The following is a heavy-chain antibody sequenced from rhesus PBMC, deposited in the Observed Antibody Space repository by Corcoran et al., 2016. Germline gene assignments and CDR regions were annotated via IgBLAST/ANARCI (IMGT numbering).Heavy chain of an antibody. Sequence: QVQLQESGPGLVKPSETLSFTCAVSGGSFIGYYWGWIRQPLGKGLEWIGYISGSSGKNDYNPSLKSRVTLSVDTSKNQLSLKLSSVTAADTAVYYCASPGTTPSSLDVWGRGVLVTVSS. J-gene: IGHJ5-2*02. D-gene: IGHD1-20*01. CDR2: ISGSSGKN. V-gene: IGHV4-165*01. CDR1: GGSFIGYY. CDR3: ASPGTTPSSLDV.